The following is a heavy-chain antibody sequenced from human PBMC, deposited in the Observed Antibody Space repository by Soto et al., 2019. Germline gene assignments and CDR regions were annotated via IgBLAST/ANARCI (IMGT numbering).Heavy chain of an antibody. Sequence: QVQLVQSGAEVKKPGASVKVSCKASGYTFTGYYMHWVRQAPGQGLEWMGWINPNSGGTNYAQKFQGWVTMNRDTSISTAYMELSRLRSDDTAVYYCARDIVGGRLDAFDIWGQGTMVTVSS. V-gene: IGHV1-2*04. CDR2: INPNSGGT. CDR1: GYTFTGYY. D-gene: IGHD1-26*01. CDR3: ARDIVGGRLDAFDI. J-gene: IGHJ3*02.